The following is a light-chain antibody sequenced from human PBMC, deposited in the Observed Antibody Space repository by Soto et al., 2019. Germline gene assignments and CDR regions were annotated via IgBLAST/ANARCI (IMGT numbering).Light chain of an antibody. Sequence: DIQLTQSPSFLSASVGDRVTITCRASQDISSYLAWYQQRPGKVPRFLTHSASTLQSEVPSRFSATGSGTTFTLTISSLQHEDITTYYCQQLNIFPRTFGQGTKVEV. CDR2: SAS. CDR1: QDISSY. V-gene: IGKV1-9*01. CDR3: QQLNIFPRT. J-gene: IGKJ1*01.